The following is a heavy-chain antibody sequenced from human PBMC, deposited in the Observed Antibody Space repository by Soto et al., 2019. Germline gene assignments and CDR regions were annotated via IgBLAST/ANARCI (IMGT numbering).Heavy chain of an antibody. J-gene: IGHJ4*02. CDR2: IYSGGST. V-gene: IGHV3-66*01. CDR1: GFTVSSNY. CDR3: ASDLYGYGGSFDY. D-gene: IGHD2-15*01. Sequence: EVPLVESGGGLVQPGGSLRLSCAASGFTVSSNYMSWVRQAPGKGLEWVSVIYSGGSTYYADSVKGTFTITRDNSTTALYLQMNSRRAEDTAVYYCASDLYGYGGSFDYWGQGTLVTVSS.